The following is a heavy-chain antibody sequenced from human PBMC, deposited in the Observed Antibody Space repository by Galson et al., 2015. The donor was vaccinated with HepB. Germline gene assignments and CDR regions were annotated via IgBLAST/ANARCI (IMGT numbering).Heavy chain of an antibody. D-gene: IGHD2-8*01. V-gene: IGHV3-21*01. CDR2: ISSSSTYI. CDR3: ARSNGYAFDM. Sequence: SLRLSCAASGFTFNLYSMNWVRQAPGKGLEWVSSISSSSTYIYYAGSVKGRFTISRDNAMNSLYLQMNSLRAEDTAVYYCARSNGYAFDMWGQGTMVTVSS. CDR1: GFTFNLYS. J-gene: IGHJ3*02.